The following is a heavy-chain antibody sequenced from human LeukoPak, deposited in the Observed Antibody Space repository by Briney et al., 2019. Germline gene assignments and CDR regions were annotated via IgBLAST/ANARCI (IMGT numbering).Heavy chain of an antibody. D-gene: IGHD4-17*01. J-gene: IGHJ4*02. CDR2: IYYSGST. CDR3: ASGLTETTYHAIFFDY. V-gene: IGHV4-39*01. Sequence: SETLSLTCSVSGGSISSDTYYWGWICQPPGKGLEWIGSIYYSGSTYYNPSLESRVTISVDTSKNRFSLKLSSVTAADTAVYYCASGLTETTYHAIFFDYWGQGTLVTVSS. CDR1: GGSISSDTYY.